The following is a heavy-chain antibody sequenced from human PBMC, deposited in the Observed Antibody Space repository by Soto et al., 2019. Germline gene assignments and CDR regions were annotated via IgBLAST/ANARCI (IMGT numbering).Heavy chain of an antibody. J-gene: IGHJ6*02. V-gene: IGHV5-51*01. Sequence: GSLKISCKGSGYSFTSYWIGWVRQMPGKGLEWMGNIYPGDSDTRYSPSFQGQVTISADKSISTAYLQWSSLKASDTAVYYCTRPGRAVAGTVYYYYGMDVWGQGTTVTVSS. CDR1: GYSFTSYW. D-gene: IGHD6-19*01. CDR3: TRPGRAVAGTVYYYYGMDV. CDR2: IYPGDSDT.